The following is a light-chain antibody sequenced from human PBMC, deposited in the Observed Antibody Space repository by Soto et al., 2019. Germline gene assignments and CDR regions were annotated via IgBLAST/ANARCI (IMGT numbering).Light chain of an antibody. CDR2: DAS. V-gene: IGKV1-5*01. J-gene: IGKJ1*01. CDR3: QQYNSYST. Sequence: DIQMTQSPSTLSASVGDRVTITCRASQSISSWLAWYQQKPGKDPKLLIYDASSLESGVPSRFSGSGSGTEFTLTISSLQPDEFATYYCQQYNSYSTFGQGTKVDIK. CDR1: QSISSW.